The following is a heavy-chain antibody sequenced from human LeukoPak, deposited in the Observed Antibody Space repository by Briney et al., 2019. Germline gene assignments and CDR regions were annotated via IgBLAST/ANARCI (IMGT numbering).Heavy chain of an antibody. J-gene: IGHJ4*02. V-gene: IGHV3-74*01. CDR1: GFTLDDSW. D-gene: IGHD1-26*01. Sequence: GGSLSLSCAASGFTLDDSWVHWVRQAPGKGLVWVARISPDGSVRSYGDSVQGRTTVSRDNARDTVYLEMSSLRVEDTAVYYCSRDQSIAGPTTADYWGQGTLVTVSS. CDR3: SRDQSIAGPTTADY. CDR2: ISPDGSVR.